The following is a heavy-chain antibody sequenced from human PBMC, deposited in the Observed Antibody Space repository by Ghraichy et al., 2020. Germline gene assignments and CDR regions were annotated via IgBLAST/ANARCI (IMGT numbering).Heavy chain of an antibody. CDR1: GGTFSSYT. CDR2: IIPILGIA. J-gene: IGHJ4*02. V-gene: IGHV1-69*04. Sequence: SVKVSCKASGGTFSSYTISWVRQAPGQGLEWMGRIIPILGIANYAQKFQGRVTITADKSTSTAYMELSSLRSEDTAVYYCARDVLREMATITSDYWGQGTLVTVSS. CDR3: ARDVLREMATITSDY. D-gene: IGHD5-24*01.